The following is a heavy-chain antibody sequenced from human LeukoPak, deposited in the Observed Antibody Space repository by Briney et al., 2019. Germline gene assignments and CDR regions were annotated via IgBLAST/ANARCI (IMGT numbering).Heavy chain of an antibody. CDR3: ARGGMGIQLWPFDY. J-gene: IGHJ4*02. CDR2: IKPSSGIT. V-gene: IGHV1-2*02. D-gene: IGHD5-18*01. CDR1: GYSFTGYH. Sequence: ASVKVSCKGSGYSFTGYHLHWVRQAPGQGLEWMGWIKPSSGITSYARKSQGRVTMTRDTSISTVYMELSGLRSEDTALYYCARGGMGIQLWPFDYWGQGTLVTVSS.